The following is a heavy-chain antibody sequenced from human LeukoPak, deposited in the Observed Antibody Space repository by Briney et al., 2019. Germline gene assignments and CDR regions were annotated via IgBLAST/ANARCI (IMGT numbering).Heavy chain of an antibody. D-gene: IGHD1-1*01. V-gene: IGHV4-31*03. CDR1: SGSISSGGYY. J-gene: IGHJ4*02. CDR3: ARQLYGMVDY. CDR2: IYYSGST. Sequence: SETLSLTCTVSSGSISSGGYYWSWIRQHPGKGLEWIGYIYYSGSTYYNPSLKSRVTISVDTSKNQFSLKLTSVTAADTAVYYCARQLYGMVDYWGQGTLVTVSS.